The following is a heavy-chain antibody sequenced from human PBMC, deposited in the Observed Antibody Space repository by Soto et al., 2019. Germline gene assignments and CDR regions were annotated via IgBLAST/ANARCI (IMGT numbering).Heavy chain of an antibody. CDR3: TSEKYYYDSSGLWYNWFDP. V-gene: IGHV3-49*04. CDR2: IRSKAYGGTT. Sequence: GGSLRLSCTASGFTFGDYAMSWVRQAPGKGLEWVGFIRSKAYGGTTEYAASVKGRFTISRDDSKSIAYLQMNSLKTEDTAVYYCTSEKYYYDSSGLWYNWFDPWGQGTLVTVSS. D-gene: IGHD3-22*01. J-gene: IGHJ5*02. CDR1: GFTFGDYA.